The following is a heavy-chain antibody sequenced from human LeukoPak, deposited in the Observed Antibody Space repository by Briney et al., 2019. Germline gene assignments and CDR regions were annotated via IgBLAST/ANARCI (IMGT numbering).Heavy chain of an antibody. V-gene: IGHV3-23*01. Sequence: GGSLRLSCAASGFTFSTHAMSWARQAPGKGLEWVSAISESGGITYYADSLKGRFTISRDNSKNTLYLQMNSLRAEDTAVYYCASQRSLYTKSWQWDYWGQGTMVTVSS. J-gene: IGHJ4*02. D-gene: IGHD3-16*01. CDR2: ISESGGIT. CDR3: ASQRSLYTKSWQWDY. CDR1: GFTFSTHA.